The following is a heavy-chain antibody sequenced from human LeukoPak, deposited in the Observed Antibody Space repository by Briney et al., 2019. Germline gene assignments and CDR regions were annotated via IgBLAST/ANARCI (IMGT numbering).Heavy chain of an antibody. CDR3: ARSPSLLRSLDY. V-gene: IGHV6-1*01. CDR1: GDSVCSNSAA. CDR2: TYYRSKWYN. Sequence: SQTLSLTCALSGDSVCSNSAAWNWIRQSPSRGLEWLGRTYYRSKWYNDSAVSVKSRITINPDTSKNQFSLHLNSVTPEDTAVYYCARSPSLLRSLDYWGQGTLVTVSS. J-gene: IGHJ4*02. D-gene: IGHD3-3*01.